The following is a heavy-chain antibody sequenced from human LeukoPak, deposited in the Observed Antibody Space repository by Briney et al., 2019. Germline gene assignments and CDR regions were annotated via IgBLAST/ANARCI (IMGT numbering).Heavy chain of an antibody. D-gene: IGHD5-18*01. J-gene: IGHJ6*02. CDR2: IIPVLNIT. Sequence: SVQVSCKTSGGTFSTSAITWVRQAPGQGLEWMGRIIPVLNITTYAQRFQGRVTITADTSTSTVYMELSSLRSEETAVYYCARDQGLTAPPPYGLDVWGQGTPVTVSS. V-gene: IGHV1-69*04. CDR3: ARDQGLTAPPPYGLDV. CDR1: GGTFSTSA.